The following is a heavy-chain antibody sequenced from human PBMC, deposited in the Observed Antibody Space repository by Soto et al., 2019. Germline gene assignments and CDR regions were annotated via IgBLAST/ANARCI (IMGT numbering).Heavy chain of an antibody. CDR1: GFTFTSSA. CDR2: IVVGSGNT. D-gene: IGHD1-26*01. Sequence: ASVKVSCKASGFTFTSSAAQWVRQARGQRLGWIGWIVVGSGNTNYAQKFQERVTITRDMSTSTAYMELSSLRSEDTAVYYCAAIGLMATNPDYYFDYWGQGXLVTVYS. CDR3: AAIGLMATNPDYYFDY. J-gene: IGHJ4*02. V-gene: IGHV1-58*01.